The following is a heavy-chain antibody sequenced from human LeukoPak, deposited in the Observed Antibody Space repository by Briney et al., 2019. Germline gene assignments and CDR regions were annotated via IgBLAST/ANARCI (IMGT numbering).Heavy chain of an antibody. D-gene: IGHD5-24*01. V-gene: IGHV1-18*01. CDR2: ISAYNGNT. CDR1: GYTFTNYG. J-gene: IGHJ4*02. CDR3: ARDHNRWLQRVSDY. Sequence: ASVKVSCKASGYTFTNYGISWVRQAPGQGLEWMGWISAYNGNTNYAQKLQGRVTMTTDTSTSTAYMELRSLRSDDTAVYYCARDHNRWLQRVSDYWGQGTLVTVSS.